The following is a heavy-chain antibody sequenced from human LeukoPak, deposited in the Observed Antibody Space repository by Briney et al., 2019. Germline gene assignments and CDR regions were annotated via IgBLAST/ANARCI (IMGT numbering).Heavy chain of an antibody. CDR2: ISYDGSNK. Sequence: QTGGSLRLSCAASGFTFSSYAMHWVRQAPGKGLEWVAVISYDGSNKYYADSVKGRFTIFRDNSKNTLYLQMNSLRAEDTAVYYCARGGAPYWGQGTLVTVSS. CDR3: ARGGAPY. CDR1: GFTFSSYA. D-gene: IGHD1-26*01. J-gene: IGHJ4*02. V-gene: IGHV3-30*04.